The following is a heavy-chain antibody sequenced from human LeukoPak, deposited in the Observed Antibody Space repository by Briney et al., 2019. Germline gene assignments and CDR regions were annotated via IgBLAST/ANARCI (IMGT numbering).Heavy chain of an antibody. J-gene: IGHJ4*02. D-gene: IGHD3-22*01. CDR3: ARRDSSGYYYRFDY. CDR1: GFTFSSYS. CDR2: ISSSSSYI. V-gene: IGHV3-21*01. Sequence: PGGSLRLSCAASGFTFSSYSMNWVRQAPGKGLEWVSSISSSSSYIYYADSVKGRFTISRDNAKNSQYLQMNSLRAEDTAVYYCARRDSSGYYYRFDYWGQGTLVTVSS.